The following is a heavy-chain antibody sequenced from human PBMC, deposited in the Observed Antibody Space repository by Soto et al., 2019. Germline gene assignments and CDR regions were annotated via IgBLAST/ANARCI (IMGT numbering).Heavy chain of an antibody. V-gene: IGHV1-69*13. CDR3: AGWLRSRFGAFDI. J-gene: IGHJ3*02. CDR2: IIPIFGTA. CDR1: GGTFSSYA. D-gene: IGHD3-3*01. Sequence: GASVKVSCKASGGTFSSYAISWVRQAPGQGLEWMGGIIPIFGTANYAQKFQGRVTITADESTSTAYMELSSLRSEDTAVYYCAGWLRSRFGAFDIWGQGTMVTVSS.